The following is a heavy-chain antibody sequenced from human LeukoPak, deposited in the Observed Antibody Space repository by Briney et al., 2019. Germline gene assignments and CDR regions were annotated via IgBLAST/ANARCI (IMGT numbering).Heavy chain of an antibody. Sequence: GGSLRLSCAASGFTFSSYAMHWVRQAPGKGLEWVAVISYDGSNKYYADSVKGRFTISRDNSKNTLYLQMNSLRAEDTAVYYCARDALGYYGSSGYYYGDYWGQGTLVTVSS. V-gene: IGHV3-30*04. CDR2: ISYDGSNK. CDR1: GFTFSSYA. D-gene: IGHD3-22*01. CDR3: ARDALGYYGSSGYYYGDY. J-gene: IGHJ4*02.